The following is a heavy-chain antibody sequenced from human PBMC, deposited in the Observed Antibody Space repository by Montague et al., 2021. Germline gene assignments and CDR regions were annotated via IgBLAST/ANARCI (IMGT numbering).Heavy chain of an antibody. J-gene: IGHJ4*02. V-gene: IGHV4-59*01. CDR3: ARQGFYESGGFFI. D-gene: IGHD3-22*01. CDR2: VFYSGAT. Sequence: SETLSLTCSVSGDSIDGWYWSWIRQPPGKGPEWIGFVFYSGATNXNPSLKSRVTMSADTSKNQVSLKVNSVTAADTAVYYCARQGFYESGGFFIWGLGTLVTVSS. CDR1: GDSIDGWY.